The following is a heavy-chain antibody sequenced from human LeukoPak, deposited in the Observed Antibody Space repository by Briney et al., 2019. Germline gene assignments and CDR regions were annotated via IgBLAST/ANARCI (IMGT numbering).Heavy chain of an antibody. D-gene: IGHD1-26*01. V-gene: IGHV3-21*01. J-gene: IGHJ4*02. CDR3: ARTYSGSCLDY. Sequence: PGGSLRLSCAASEFTFSSYTMNWVRQAPGKGLEWVSSISTSSSYIYYADSVKGRFTISRDNAKNSLYLQKNSLRAEDTAVYYCARTYSGSCLDYWGQGTLVTVSS. CDR1: EFTFSSYT. CDR2: ISTSSSYI.